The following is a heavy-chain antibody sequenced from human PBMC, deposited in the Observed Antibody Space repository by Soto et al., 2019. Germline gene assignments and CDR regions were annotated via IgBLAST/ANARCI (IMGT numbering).Heavy chain of an antibody. D-gene: IGHD3-3*01. J-gene: IGHJ6*02. CDR3: ARGTTLAIFDYGMDV. V-gene: IGHV3-30-3*01. Sequence: QVQLVESGGGVVQPGRSLRLSCAASGFTFTSYAMHWVRQAPGKGLEWVAVISNDGSNYYYADSVRGRFTISRDNTKITLFLQMSSLRGEDSGVYYCARGTTLAIFDYGMDVWGQGTTFTVSS. CDR2: ISNDGSNY. CDR1: GFTFTSYA.